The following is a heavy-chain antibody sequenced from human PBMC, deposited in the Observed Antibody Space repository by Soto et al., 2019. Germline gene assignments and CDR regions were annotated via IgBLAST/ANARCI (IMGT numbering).Heavy chain of an antibody. D-gene: IGHD3-16*01. CDR1: GFTFTNYA. J-gene: IGHJ4*02. V-gene: IGHV3-23*01. Sequence: PWGSLRLSCAASGFTFTNYALHWVRQAPGKGLEWVSSISGGGTGTYSADAVKGRFTISSDKSRNTVYLQMSSLREEDTAVYYCATGHYYDHFGNWVANQAFDYWGQGNLLTVSS. CDR3: ATGHYYDHFGNWVANQAFDY. CDR2: ISGGGTGT.